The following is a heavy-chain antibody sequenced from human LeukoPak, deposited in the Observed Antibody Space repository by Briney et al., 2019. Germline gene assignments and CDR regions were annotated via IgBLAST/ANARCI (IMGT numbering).Heavy chain of an antibody. V-gene: IGHV5-51*01. CDR2: IYPGDSDT. J-gene: IGHJ4*02. CDR3: ARHEGQYSSSLGGDY. Sequence: GESLKISCKGSGYSFTNYWIAWVRQMPGKGLEWMGIIYPGDSDTRYSPSFQGQVTISADKSISTAYLQWSSLKASDTAMYYCARHEGQYSSSLGGDYWGQGTLVTVSS. D-gene: IGHD6-13*01. CDR1: GYSFTNYW.